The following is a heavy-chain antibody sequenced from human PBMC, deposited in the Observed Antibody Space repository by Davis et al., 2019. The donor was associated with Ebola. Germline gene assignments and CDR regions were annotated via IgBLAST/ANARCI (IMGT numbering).Heavy chain of an antibody. J-gene: IGHJ3*01. Sequence: SETLSLTCSVSDHAINGRYYWAWIRQFPGRGVEWIVTLFHTGITYYNPSLKSRISTSVDSSNNHFSLSLRSVSAADTAVYYCARIGKHNNNFYNDAFDLWGRGTRVTVSS. CDR2: LFHTGIT. V-gene: IGHV4-38-2*02. D-gene: IGHD3-3*01. CDR1: DHAINGRYY. CDR3: ARIGKHNNNFYNDAFDL.